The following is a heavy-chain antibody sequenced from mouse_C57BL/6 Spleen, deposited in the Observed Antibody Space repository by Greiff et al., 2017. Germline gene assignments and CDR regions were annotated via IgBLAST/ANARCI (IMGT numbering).Heavy chain of an antibody. D-gene: IGHD1-1*01. Sequence: VQLQQSGPELVKPGASVKLSCKASGYSFTGYYMNWVKQSPEKSLEWIGEINPSTGGTNYNQKFKAKATLTVDKSSSTAYMQLKSLTSEDSAVYYCARSDYCSSYGYYDDWGTGTTVTVSS. J-gene: IGHJ1*03. CDR2: INPSTGGT. CDR1: GYSFTGYY. V-gene: IGHV1-42*01. CDR3: ARSDYCSSYGYYDD.